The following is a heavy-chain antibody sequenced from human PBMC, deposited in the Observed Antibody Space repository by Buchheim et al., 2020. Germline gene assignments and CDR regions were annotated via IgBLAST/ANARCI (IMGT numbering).Heavy chain of an antibody. V-gene: IGHV3-21*01. J-gene: IGHJ6*02. D-gene: IGHD3-3*01. CDR3: ARFPPYDFWSGYSNSQQNYYGMDV. Sequence: EVQLVESGGGLVKPGGSLRLSCAASGFTFSSYSMNWVRQAPGKGLEWVSSISSSSSYIYYADSVKGRFTISRDNAKNSLYLQMNSLRAEDTAVYYCARFPPYDFWSGYSNSQQNYYGMDVWGQGTT. CDR2: ISSSSSYI. CDR1: GFTFSSYS.